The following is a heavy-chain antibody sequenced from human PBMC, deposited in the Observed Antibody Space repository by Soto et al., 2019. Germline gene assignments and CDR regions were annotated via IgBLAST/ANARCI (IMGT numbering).Heavy chain of an antibody. CDR3: ARGQRFSDWFDP. Sequence: PSQTLSLTCAISGASVSSNSAAWNWIRQSPSRGLEXLGXTYXXSXXXXXYXXSVKSRITINPDTSKNQFSLRLTSVTAADTAVYYCARGQRFSDWFDPWGQGTLVTVSS. J-gene: IGHJ5*02. V-gene: IGHV6-1*01. CDR1: GASVSSNSAA. D-gene: IGHD3-3*01. CDR2: TYXXSXXXX.